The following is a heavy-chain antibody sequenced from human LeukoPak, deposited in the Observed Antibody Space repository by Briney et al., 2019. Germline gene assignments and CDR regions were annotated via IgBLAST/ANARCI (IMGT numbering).Heavy chain of an antibody. Sequence: SETLSLTCSVSGDSISSYYWSWIRQPAGKGLEWIERIHTSGSTNYNPSLKSRVTMSVDTSKNQFSLKVSSVTAADTAVYYCARDPSSWFDPWGQGTLVTVSS. CDR1: GDSISSYY. V-gene: IGHV4-4*07. CDR3: ARDPSSWFDP. CDR2: IHTSGST. J-gene: IGHJ5*02.